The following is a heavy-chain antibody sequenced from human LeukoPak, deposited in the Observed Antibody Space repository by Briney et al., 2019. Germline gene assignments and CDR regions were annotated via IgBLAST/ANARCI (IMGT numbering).Heavy chain of an antibody. Sequence: SETLSLTCAVYGGSFTDYYWSWIRQPPGKGLEWIGEINHSGSTNYNPSLKSRVTISVDTSKNQFSLKLSSVTAADTAVYYCARSPTGYYYYYGMDVWGQGTTVTVSS. CDR3: ARSPTGYYYYYGMDV. CDR1: GGSFTDYY. J-gene: IGHJ6*02. V-gene: IGHV4-34*01. CDR2: INHSGST.